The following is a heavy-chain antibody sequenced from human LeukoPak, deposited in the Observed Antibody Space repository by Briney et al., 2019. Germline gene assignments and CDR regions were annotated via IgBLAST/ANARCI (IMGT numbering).Heavy chain of an antibody. CDR3: AKVGYYGSGSYYDY. CDR1: GFTFSSYG. J-gene: IGHJ4*02. Sequence: GGSLRLSCAASGFTFSSYGMHWVRQAPGKGLEWVAVISYDGSNKYYADSVKGRFTISRDNSKNTLYLQMSSLRAEDTAVYYCAKVGYYGSGSYYDYWGQGTLVTVSS. V-gene: IGHV3-30*18. D-gene: IGHD3-10*01. CDR2: ISYDGSNK.